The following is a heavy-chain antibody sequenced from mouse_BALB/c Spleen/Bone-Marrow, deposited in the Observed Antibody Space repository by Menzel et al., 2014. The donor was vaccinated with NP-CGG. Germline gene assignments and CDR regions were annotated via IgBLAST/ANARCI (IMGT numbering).Heavy chain of an antibody. CDR3: ARRGYYGSSYYFDY. J-gene: IGHJ2*01. CDR1: GYAFSSYW. D-gene: IGHD1-1*01. V-gene: IGHV1-80*01. Sequence: VQLQQSGAELVRPGSSVKISCKASGYAFSSYWMNWVKQRPGQGLEWIGQIYPGDGDTNYNGKFEGKATLTADKSSSTAYMQLSSLTSEDSAVYFCARRGYYGSSYYFDYWGQGTTLTVSS. CDR2: IYPGDGDT.